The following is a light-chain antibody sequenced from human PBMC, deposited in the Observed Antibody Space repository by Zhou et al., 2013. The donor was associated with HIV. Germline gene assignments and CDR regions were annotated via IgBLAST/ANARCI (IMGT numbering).Light chain of an antibody. Sequence: EIVLTQSPGTLSLSPGERATLSCRASQTVSSNYLAWYQQKPGQAPRLLIYGASSRATGIPDRFSGSGSGTDFTLTISRLEPEDFAVYYCQQRSNWPRTFGPGTKVDIK. J-gene: IGKJ3*01. CDR1: QTVSSNY. V-gene: IGKV3D-20*02. CDR3: QQRSNWPRT. CDR2: GAS.